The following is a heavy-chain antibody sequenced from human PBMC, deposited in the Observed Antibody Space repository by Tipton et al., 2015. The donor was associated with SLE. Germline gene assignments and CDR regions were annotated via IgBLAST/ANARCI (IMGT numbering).Heavy chain of an antibody. CDR1: GGSISSYY. CDR2: IYYSGST. CDR3: ARLRGT. Sequence: TLSLTCTVSGGSISSYYWSWIRQPPGKGLEWIGYIYYSGSTYYNPSLKSRVTISVDTSKNQFSLKLSSVTAADTAVYYCARLRGTWGQGTLVTVSS. D-gene: IGHD3-10*01. V-gene: IGHV4-59*08. J-gene: IGHJ5*02.